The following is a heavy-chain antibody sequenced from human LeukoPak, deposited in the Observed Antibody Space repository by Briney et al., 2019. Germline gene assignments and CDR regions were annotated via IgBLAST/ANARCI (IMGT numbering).Heavy chain of an antibody. D-gene: IGHD2-15*01. V-gene: IGHV7-4-1*02. J-gene: IGHJ4*02. CDR2: INTNTGNP. CDR3: ARVNCSGGSCYVFDY. Sequence: GASVKVSCKASGYTFTSYAMNWVRQAPGQGLEWMGWINTNTGNPTYAQGFTGRFVFSLDTSVSTAYLQISSLKAEDTAVYYCARVNCSGGSCYVFDYWGQGALVTVSS. CDR1: GYTFTSYA.